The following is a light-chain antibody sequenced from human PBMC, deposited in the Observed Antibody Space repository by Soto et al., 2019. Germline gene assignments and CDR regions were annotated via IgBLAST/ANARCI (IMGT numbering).Light chain of an antibody. CDR2: AAS. Sequence: DIQMTQSPSSLSASVGDRVTITCRVSQSISSYLNWYQQKPGKAPKLLIYAASSLKSGVPSRFSGSGSGTDFTLTISSLQPEDFATYYCQQSYSTPRTVGPGTKVDIK. J-gene: IGKJ3*01. CDR1: QSISSY. CDR3: QQSYSTPRT. V-gene: IGKV1-39*01.